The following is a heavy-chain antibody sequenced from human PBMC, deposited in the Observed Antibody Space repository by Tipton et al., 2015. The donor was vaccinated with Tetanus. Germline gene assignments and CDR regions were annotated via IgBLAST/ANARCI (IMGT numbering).Heavy chain of an antibody. CDR3: ARRSYCTSTRCFDAFDL. J-gene: IGHJ3*01. V-gene: IGHV4-4*08. D-gene: IGHD2-8*01. CDR2: IFASGST. CDR1: GDSMTKYY. Sequence: TLSLTCTVSGDSMTKYYWSWVRQPPGKGLEWISYIFASGSTNYNPALKSRVTISMDTSKNQISLKLSSVTAADMAVYFCARRSYCTSTRCFDAFDLWGPGTMVTVSS.